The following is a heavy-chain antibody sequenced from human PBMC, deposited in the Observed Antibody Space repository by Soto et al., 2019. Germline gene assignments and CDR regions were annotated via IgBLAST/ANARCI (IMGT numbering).Heavy chain of an antibody. D-gene: IGHD6-13*01. Sequence: SVKVSCKASGGTFSSYTISWVRQAPGQGLEWMGRIIPILGIANYAQKFQGRVTITADKSTSTAYMELSSLRSEDTAVYYCARVKGAAAGYYFDYWGQGTLVTVSS. CDR1: GGTFSSYT. CDR2: IIPILGIA. CDR3: ARVKGAAAGYYFDY. V-gene: IGHV1-69*02. J-gene: IGHJ4*02.